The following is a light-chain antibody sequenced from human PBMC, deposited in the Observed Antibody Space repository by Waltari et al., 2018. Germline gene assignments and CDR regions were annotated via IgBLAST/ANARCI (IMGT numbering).Light chain of an antibody. Sequence: SYELTQPPSVSVSPGQTAWITCSGDALSKQYAYWYQHKPGQAPLLVISKDSERPSGIPERFSCSSSATTVTLTISGVQAEDEADYYCQSGDISGTSYVFFGGGTRLTV. J-gene: IGLJ2*01. CDR1: ALSKQY. V-gene: IGLV3-25*03. CDR2: KDS. CDR3: QSGDISGTSYVF.